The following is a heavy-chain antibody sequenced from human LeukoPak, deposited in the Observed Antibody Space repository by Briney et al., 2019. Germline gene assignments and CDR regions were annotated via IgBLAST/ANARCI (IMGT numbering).Heavy chain of an antibody. Sequence: SETLSLTCTVSGGSISTFYWSWLRQPPGKGREWIGYIFHTGHSNHNPSLKGRVTISVDTSKNQFSLSLNSVTAADTAMYYCARHPFSDGFDLWGQGTMVTVSS. V-gene: IGHV4-59*08. CDR3: ARHPFSDGFDL. J-gene: IGHJ3*01. CDR2: IFHTGHS. CDR1: GGSISTFY.